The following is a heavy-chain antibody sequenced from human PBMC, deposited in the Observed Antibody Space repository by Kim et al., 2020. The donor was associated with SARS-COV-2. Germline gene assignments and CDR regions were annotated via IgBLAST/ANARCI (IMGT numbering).Heavy chain of an antibody. D-gene: IGHD3-16*02. V-gene: IGHV3-23*01. J-gene: IGHJ4*02. CDR3: AKATDYDYVWGSYRYVY. Sequence: VKGRFTISRDNSKNTLYLQMNSLRAEDTAVYYCAKATDYDYVWGSYRYVYWGQGTLVTVSS.